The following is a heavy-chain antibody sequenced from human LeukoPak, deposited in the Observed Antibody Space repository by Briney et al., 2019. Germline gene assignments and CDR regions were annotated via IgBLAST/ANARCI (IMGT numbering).Heavy chain of an antibody. J-gene: IGHJ3*02. D-gene: IGHD3-9*01. Sequence: GGSLRLSCAASGFTFSSYSMNWVRQAPGKGLEWVSYISSSSSTIYYADSVKGRFTISRDNAKNSLYLQMNSLRAEDTAVYYCARQDILTGSRRPAFDIWGQGTMVTVSS. CDR1: GFTFSSYS. CDR2: ISSSSSTI. V-gene: IGHV3-48*01. CDR3: ARQDILTGSRRPAFDI.